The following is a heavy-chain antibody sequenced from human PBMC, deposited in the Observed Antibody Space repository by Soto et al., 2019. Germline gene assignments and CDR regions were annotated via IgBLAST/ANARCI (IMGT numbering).Heavy chain of an antibody. V-gene: IGHV3-23*01. CDR1: GFTFSSYA. CDR2: ISGSGGST. J-gene: IGHJ6*02. Sequence: PGGSLRLSCAASGFTFSSYAMSWVRQAPGKGLEWVSAISGSGGSTYYADSVKGRFTISRDNSKNTLYLQMNSLRAEDTAVYYCARAGWRGATTINYYYGMDVWGQGTTVTVSS. D-gene: IGHD1-26*01. CDR3: ARAGWRGATTINYYYGMDV.